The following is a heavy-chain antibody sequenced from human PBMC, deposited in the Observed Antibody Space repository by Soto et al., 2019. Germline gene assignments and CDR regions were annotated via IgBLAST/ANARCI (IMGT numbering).Heavy chain of an antibody. CDR3: ARERTYQVSGDHALDI. CDR1: DGSITTYY. Sequence: QVQLQESGPGLVKPSETLSLTCTVSDGSITTYYWSWIRQPAGKGLEWIGRIFVSGSTNYIPSLKSRVTMSMDTSKSQFSLKLTSVTAADTAVYYCARERTYQVSGDHALDIWGQGTMVIVSS. D-gene: IGHD2-21*01. V-gene: IGHV4-4*07. CDR2: IFVSGST. J-gene: IGHJ3*02.